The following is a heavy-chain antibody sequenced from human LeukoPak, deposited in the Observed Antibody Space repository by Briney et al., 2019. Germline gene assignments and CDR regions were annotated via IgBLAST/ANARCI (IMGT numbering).Heavy chain of an antibody. CDR3: ARHPRPYYDILTGYRLIDY. CDR2: INHSGST. Sequence: SETLSLTCAVYGGSFSGYYWSWIRQPPGKGLEWIGEINHSGSTNYNPSLKSRVTISVDTSKNQFSLKLSSVTAADTAVYYCARHPRPYYDILTGYRLIDYWGQGTLVTVSS. CDR1: GGSFSGYY. D-gene: IGHD3-9*01. V-gene: IGHV4-34*01. J-gene: IGHJ4*02.